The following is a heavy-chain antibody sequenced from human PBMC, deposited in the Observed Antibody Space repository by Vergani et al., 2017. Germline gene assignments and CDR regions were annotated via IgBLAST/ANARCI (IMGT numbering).Heavy chain of an antibody. CDR2: ISSSGNVI. J-gene: IGHJ4*02. CDR3: ARGGGLYYDFLTGYYADY. Sequence: APGKGLEWVSHISSSGNVIYYADSVKGRFTISRDNAKNSLYLQMNSLRAEDTAVYYCARGGGLYYDFLTGYYADYWGQGTLVPVSS. D-gene: IGHD3-9*01. V-gene: IGHV3-11*01.